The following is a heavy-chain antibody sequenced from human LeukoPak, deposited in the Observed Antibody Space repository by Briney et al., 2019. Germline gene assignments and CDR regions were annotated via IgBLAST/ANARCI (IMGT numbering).Heavy chain of an antibody. Sequence: SETLSLTCTVSGGSISSHGYYWGWIRQPPGKGLEWIGTIYYSGSTYYNPSLKSRVTVSLDTSKNQFSLKLTSVTAADTAVYYCTSSARSQRLSDYWGQGTLVTVST. CDR2: IYYSGST. J-gene: IGHJ4*02. D-gene: IGHD6-19*01. CDR3: TSSARSQRLSDY. CDR1: GGSISSHGYY. V-gene: IGHV4-39*07.